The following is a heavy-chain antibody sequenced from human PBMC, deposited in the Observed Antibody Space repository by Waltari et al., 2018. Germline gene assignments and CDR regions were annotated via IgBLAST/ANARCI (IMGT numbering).Heavy chain of an antibody. CDR1: GGSISSGSYY. Sequence: QVQLQESGPGLVKPSQTLSLTCTVSGGSISSGSYYWSWIRQPAGKGLEWIGRIYTSGSTNYNPSLKSRVTISVDTSKNQFSLKLSSVTAADTAVYYCARDPYDYVWGSYRVDWGQGTLVTVSS. CDR2: IYTSGST. V-gene: IGHV4-61*02. J-gene: IGHJ4*02. D-gene: IGHD3-16*02. CDR3: ARDPYDYVWGSYRVD.